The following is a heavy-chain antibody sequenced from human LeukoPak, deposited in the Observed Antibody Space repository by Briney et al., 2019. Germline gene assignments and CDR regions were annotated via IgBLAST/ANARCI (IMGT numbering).Heavy chain of an antibody. CDR1: GFTFSSYG. Sequence: GGSLRLSCAASGFTFSSYGMHWVRQAPGKGLEWVAVISYDGSNKYYADSVKGRFTISRDNSKNTLYLQMNSLRAEDTAMYYCANEFGYCSSTSCSYGMDVWGQGTTVTVSS. V-gene: IGHV3-30*18. CDR3: ANEFGYCSSTSCSYGMDV. J-gene: IGHJ6*02. CDR2: ISYDGSNK. D-gene: IGHD2-2*03.